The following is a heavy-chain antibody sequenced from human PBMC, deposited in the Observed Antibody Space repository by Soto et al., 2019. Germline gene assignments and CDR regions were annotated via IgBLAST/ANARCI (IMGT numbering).Heavy chain of an antibody. CDR1: GFTFDDYA. V-gene: IGHV3-9*01. D-gene: IGHD6-19*01. CDR2: TSWNSGSI. J-gene: IGHJ6*02. Sequence: PGGSLRLSCAASGFTFDDYAMHWVRQAPGKGLEWVSGTSWNSGSIGYADSVEGRFTISRDNAKNSLYLQMNSLRAEDTALYYCAKDKQRVSCGSGWYYYGIDVWGHVTTGTVSS. CDR3: AKDKQRVSCGSGWYYYGIDV.